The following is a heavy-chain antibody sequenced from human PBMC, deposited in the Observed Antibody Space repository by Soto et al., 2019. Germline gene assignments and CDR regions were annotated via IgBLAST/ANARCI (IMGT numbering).Heavy chain of an antibody. Sequence: NPSETLSLTCTVSGGSISSGDYYWSWIRQPPGKGLEWIGYIYYSGSTYYNPSLKSRVTISVDTSKNQFSLKLSSVTAADTAVYYCARGLRRVPNWFDPWGQGTLVTVSS. J-gene: IGHJ5*02. D-gene: IGHD3-3*01. CDR1: GGSISSGDYY. CDR2: IYYSGST. CDR3: ARGLRRVPNWFDP. V-gene: IGHV4-30-4*01.